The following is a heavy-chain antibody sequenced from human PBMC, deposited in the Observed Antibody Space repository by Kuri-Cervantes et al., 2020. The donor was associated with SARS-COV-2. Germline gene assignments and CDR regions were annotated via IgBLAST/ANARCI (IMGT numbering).Heavy chain of an antibody. Sequence: GESLKISCGTSGFTFSSYSMDLVRQAPGKGLEWVAVIWSYGSHQYYLDSVKGRFSISRDNAKNSLYLQMNSLRAEDTAVYYCARSPPRRVGATTASYPDAFDIWGQGTMVTVSS. CDR1: GFTFSSYS. D-gene: IGHD1-26*01. CDR2: IWSYGSHQ. CDR3: ARSPPRRVGATTASYPDAFDI. V-gene: IGHV3-33*01. J-gene: IGHJ3*02.